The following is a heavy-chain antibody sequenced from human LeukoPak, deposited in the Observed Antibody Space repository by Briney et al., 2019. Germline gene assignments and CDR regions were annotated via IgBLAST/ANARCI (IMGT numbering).Heavy chain of an antibody. J-gene: IGHJ4*02. CDR3: ARAVAGGDRSRFYSGGWYYFDN. D-gene: IGHD6-19*01. CDR1: GASVGSSY. V-gene: IGHV4-4*08. CDR2: ISAPGTT. Sequence: PSETLSLTCTVSGASVGSSYGSWFRQPPGKGLEWIGYISAPGTTNYNPSLKGRVTRSIHSSPHQFSLELGSLTAADTAMYYCARAVAGGDRSRFYSGGWYYFDNWGQGTLVTVSS.